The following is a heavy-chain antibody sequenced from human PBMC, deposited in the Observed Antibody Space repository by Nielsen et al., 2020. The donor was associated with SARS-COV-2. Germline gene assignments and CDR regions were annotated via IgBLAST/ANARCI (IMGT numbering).Heavy chain of an antibody. V-gene: IGHV1-18*01. CDR1: GYTFTSYG. Sequence: ASVKVSCKASGYTFTSYGISWVRRAPGQGLEWMGWISAYNGNTNYAQKLQGRVTMTTDTSTSTAYMELRSLRSDDTAVYYCARDSSGWYRYDAFDIWGQGTMVTVSS. D-gene: IGHD6-19*01. CDR2: ISAYNGNT. CDR3: ARDSSGWYRYDAFDI. J-gene: IGHJ3*02.